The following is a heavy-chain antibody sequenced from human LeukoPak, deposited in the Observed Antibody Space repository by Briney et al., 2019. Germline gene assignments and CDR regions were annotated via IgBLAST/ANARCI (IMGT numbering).Heavy chain of an antibody. CDR2: IFSHGET. Sequence: GGSLGLFCAASGFTVGKNYMNWLRQAPGKGLEWVSLIFSHGETSYADSVKGRFTISRDNSKNTLYLQMNGLRVEDTAVYYCARDPPAVSINTYAWGQGTLVTVSS. D-gene: IGHD2-8*01. V-gene: IGHV3-66*01. CDR1: GFTVGKNY. J-gene: IGHJ4*02. CDR3: ARDPPAVSINTYA.